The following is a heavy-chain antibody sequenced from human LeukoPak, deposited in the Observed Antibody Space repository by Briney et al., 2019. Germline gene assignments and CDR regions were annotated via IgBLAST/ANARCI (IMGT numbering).Heavy chain of an antibody. CDR2: IKQDGSEK. V-gene: IGHV3-7*01. Sequence: HPGGSLRLSCAASGFTFSSYWMSWVRQAPGKGLEWVANIKQDGSEKYYVDSVKGRFTISRDNAKNSLYLQMNSLRAEDTAVYYCARSPVLRYFDWSEYYFDYWGQGTLVTVSS. CDR3: ARSPVLRYFDWSEYYFDY. D-gene: IGHD3-9*01. CDR1: GFTFSSYW. J-gene: IGHJ4*02.